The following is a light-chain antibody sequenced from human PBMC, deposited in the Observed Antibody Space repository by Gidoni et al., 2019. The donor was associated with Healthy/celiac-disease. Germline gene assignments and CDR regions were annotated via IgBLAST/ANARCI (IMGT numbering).Light chain of an antibody. Sequence: EIVMTQSPATLSVSPGERATLSCRASQSVSSNLAWYQQKPGQAPRLLIYGASTRATGIPARFRGSGSGTEFTLTISSLQSEDFAVYYCQQYNNWPPQYTFGQXTKLEIK. CDR1: QSVSSN. V-gene: IGKV3-15*01. CDR3: QQYNNWPPQYT. J-gene: IGKJ2*01. CDR2: GAS.